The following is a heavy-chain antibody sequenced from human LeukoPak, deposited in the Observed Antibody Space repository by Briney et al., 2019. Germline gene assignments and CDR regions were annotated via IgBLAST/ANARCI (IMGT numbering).Heavy chain of an antibody. CDR3: AKGGTRYNIVVVPTTIPMDY. J-gene: IGHJ4*02. D-gene: IGHD2-2*01. CDR1: GFTFSSFD. V-gene: IGHV3-30*18. Sequence: GRSLRLSCAASGFTFSSFDMHWVRQAPGQGLEWVAVISYDGSNKYYADSVKGRFTISRGNSKNTLYLQMNSLRAEDTAVYYCAKGGTRYNIVVVPTTIPMDYWGQGTLVTVSS. CDR2: ISYDGSNK.